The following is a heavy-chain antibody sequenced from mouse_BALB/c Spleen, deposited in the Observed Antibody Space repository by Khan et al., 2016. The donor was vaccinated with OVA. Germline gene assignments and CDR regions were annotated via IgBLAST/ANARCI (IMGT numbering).Heavy chain of an antibody. Sequence: EVQLQQSGPELVKPGASVRIPCKTSGYTFTDYNMDWVKQSHGKSLEWIGDINPNNGDTFYNQKFKGKATLTVDKSSSTAFMELRSLTSEDTAVYYGVGTGYGSLGYWGQGTTLTVSS. CDR1: GYTFTDYN. D-gene: IGHD1-1*01. CDR3: VGTGYGSLGY. V-gene: IGHV1-18*01. J-gene: IGHJ2*01. CDR2: INPNNGDT.